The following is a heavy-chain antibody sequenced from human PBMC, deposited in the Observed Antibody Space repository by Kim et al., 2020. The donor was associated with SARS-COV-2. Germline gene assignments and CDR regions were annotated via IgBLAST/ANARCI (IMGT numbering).Heavy chain of an antibody. D-gene: IGHD3-22*01. CDR3: ARDPDYYDSSGPFDY. CDR1: GFTFSSYA. Sequence: GGSLRLSCAASGFTFSSYAMHWVRQAPGKGLDWVAVISYDGTNKYYADSVKGRFTISRDNSKNTLYLQMNSLRAEDTAVYYCARDPDYYDSSGPFDYWGQGTLVTVSS. J-gene: IGHJ4*02. V-gene: IGHV3-30*04. CDR2: ISYDGTNK.